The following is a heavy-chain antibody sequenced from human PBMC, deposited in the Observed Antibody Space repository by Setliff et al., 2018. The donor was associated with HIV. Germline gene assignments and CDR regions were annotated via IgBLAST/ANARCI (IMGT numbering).Heavy chain of an antibody. Sequence: LRLSCAASGFMFSDYAMSWVRRAPGKGLEWVGLIKSNSDGATTDYAAPVKGRFTISRDDSKNTLYLQMNSLKTEDTAVYYCAKVPTRIQPRYFDYWGQGTLVTVSS. J-gene: IGHJ4*02. D-gene: IGHD5-18*01. CDR2: IKSNSDGATT. V-gene: IGHV3-15*01. CDR1: GFMFSDYA. CDR3: AKVPTRIQPRYFDY.